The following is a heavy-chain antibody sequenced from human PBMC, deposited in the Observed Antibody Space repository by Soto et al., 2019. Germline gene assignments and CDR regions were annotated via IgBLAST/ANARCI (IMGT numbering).Heavy chain of an antibody. CDR1: GFTFSSYG. J-gene: IGHJ6*02. CDR2: ISYDGSNK. V-gene: IGHV3-30*18. D-gene: IGHD6-6*01. Sequence: GGSLRLSCAASGFTFSSYGMHWVRQAPGEGLEWVAVISYDGSNKYYADSVKGRFTISRDNSKNTLFLQMNSLRGEDTAVYYCAKESYSGSSYYYGMDVWGQGTTVTVSS. CDR3: AKESYSGSSYYYGMDV.